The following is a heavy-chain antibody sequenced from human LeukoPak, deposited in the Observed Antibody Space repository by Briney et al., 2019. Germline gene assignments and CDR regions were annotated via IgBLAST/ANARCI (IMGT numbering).Heavy chain of an antibody. Sequence: EASVKVSCKASGGTFSSYAISWVRQAPGQGLEWMGIINPSGGSTSYAQKFQGRVTMTRDTSTSTVYMELSSLRSEDTAVYYCARDKSHCSSTSCYMSFPYGMDVWGQGTTVTVSS. CDR3: ARDKSHCSSTSCYMSFPYGMDV. V-gene: IGHV1-46*01. J-gene: IGHJ6*02. D-gene: IGHD2-2*02. CDR2: INPSGGST. CDR1: GGTFSSYA.